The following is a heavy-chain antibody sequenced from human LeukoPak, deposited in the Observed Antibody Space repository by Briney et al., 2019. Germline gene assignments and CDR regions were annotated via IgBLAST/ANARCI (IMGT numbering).Heavy chain of an antibody. Sequence: PGGSLRLSCAASGFTFSSYDMHWVRQAPGKGLEWVAVISSDVSNEYYGDSVKGRFTIYRDNLILYLQMNSLRAEDTAVYFCARESFALDYWGQGTLVTVSS. V-gene: IGHV3-30-3*01. CDR1: GFTFSSYD. CDR2: ISSDVSNE. CDR3: ARESFALDY. J-gene: IGHJ4*02.